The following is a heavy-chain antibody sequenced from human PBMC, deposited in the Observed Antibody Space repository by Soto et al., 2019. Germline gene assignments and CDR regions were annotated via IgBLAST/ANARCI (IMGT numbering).Heavy chain of an antibody. CDR3: AKDRCLRYCRSFSCYSKILCWFGP. CDR1: GFTFSNYV. V-gene: IGHV3-23*01. Sequence: GGSLRLSCVASGFTFSNYVMSWVRQAPGKGLEWVSTISGSGDSTYYADFVKGRFTISRDNSKTTLFLQMNSLRADDTAVYYCAKDRCLRYCRSFSCYSKILCWFGPWRQRTLGT. CDR2: ISGSGDST. D-gene: IGHD2-2*01. J-gene: IGHJ5*02.